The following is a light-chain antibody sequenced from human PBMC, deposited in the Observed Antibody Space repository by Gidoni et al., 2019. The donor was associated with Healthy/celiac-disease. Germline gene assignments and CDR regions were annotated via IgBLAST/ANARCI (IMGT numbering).Light chain of an antibody. CDR3: KKYGSSL. Sequence: IVLTPSPGTLSLSPGDRATLSCSASQSVSSSYLAWYPQKPGQSPRRLIYGGSSRATGMPDRVSGSGYGTDFTLTISRLETEDFGVYYCKKYGSSLFGQGTKLEIK. CDR2: GGS. J-gene: IGKJ2*01. CDR1: QSVSSSY. V-gene: IGKV3-20*01.